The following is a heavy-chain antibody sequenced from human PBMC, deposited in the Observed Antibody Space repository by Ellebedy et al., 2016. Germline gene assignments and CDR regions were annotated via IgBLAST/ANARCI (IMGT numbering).Heavy chain of an antibody. CDR3: VRTARIADY. D-gene: IGHD2-21*02. CDR1: GFTFSNYA. Sequence: GESLKISCAASGFTFSNYAMSWVRQAPGKGLEWLSYISGSSVDTNYADSVKGRFTISRDNAKNSPYLQMNSLRAEDTAVYYCVRTARIADYWGQGTLVTVSS. CDR2: ISGSSVDT. V-gene: IGHV3-11*06. J-gene: IGHJ4*02.